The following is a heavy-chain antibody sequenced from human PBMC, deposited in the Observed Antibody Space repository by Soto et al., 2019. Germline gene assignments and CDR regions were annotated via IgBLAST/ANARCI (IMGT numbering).Heavy chain of an antibody. CDR1: GYSISSGYY. V-gene: IGHV4-38-2*01. Sequence: SETLSLTCAVSGYSISSGYYWGWVRQSPGKGLEWIGSIYHSGRSYFNPSLKSRVTMSVDTSKDQFSLKLSSVTAADTALYYCARVSLSYSNYLDYWGQGTLVTVSS. CDR3: ARVSLSYSNYLDY. D-gene: IGHD4-4*01. J-gene: IGHJ4*02. CDR2: IYHSGRS.